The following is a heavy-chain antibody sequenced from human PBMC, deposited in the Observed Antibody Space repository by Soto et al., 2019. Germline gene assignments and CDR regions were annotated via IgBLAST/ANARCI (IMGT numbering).Heavy chain of an antibody. CDR3: ARAYLGRLPRRADYYYALDV. D-gene: IGHD1-26*01. CDR2: LGAARDP. Sequence: EVQLVESGGGSVQPGESLRLSCAASGFSFRDYDMHWVRQRKGKGLEWVSALGAARDPYYVGSVKGRFSVSRDNAQNSLFLQMNNLRVDVTAVYFCARAYLGRLPRRADYYYALDVWGRGTTVTVSS. V-gene: IGHV3-13*05. CDR1: GFSFRDYD. J-gene: IGHJ6*02.